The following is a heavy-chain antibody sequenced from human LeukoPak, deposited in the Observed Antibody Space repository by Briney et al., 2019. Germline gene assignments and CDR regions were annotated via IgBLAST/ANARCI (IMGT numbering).Heavy chain of an antibody. Sequence: PGRSLRLSCAASGFTFRSYGMHWVRQAPGKGLEWVVVIWYDGSNKYYADSVKGRFAISRDNSKNTLYLQMNSLRAEDTAVYYCAKVGIVGVTTSTDFQHWGQGTPVTVSS. V-gene: IGHV3-33*06. J-gene: IGHJ1*01. CDR3: AKVGIVGVTTSTDFQH. CDR1: GFTFRSYG. CDR2: IWYDGSNK. D-gene: IGHD1-26*01.